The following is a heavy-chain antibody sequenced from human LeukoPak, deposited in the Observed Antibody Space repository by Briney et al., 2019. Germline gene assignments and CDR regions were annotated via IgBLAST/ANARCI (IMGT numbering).Heavy chain of an antibody. Sequence: ASVKVSCKASGHTFTSNDINWERQATGQGLEWMGWINPNTAGTNYAQKFLGGVTLTWDTSISTAYMELNRLTSDDTAVYYCATSAGDYRAGHYYYMGVWGKGTSVTVSS. J-gene: IGHJ6*03. D-gene: IGHD4-11*01. CDR2: INPNTAGT. CDR3: ATSAGDYRAGHYYYMGV. V-gene: IGHV1-2*02. CDR1: GHTFTSND.